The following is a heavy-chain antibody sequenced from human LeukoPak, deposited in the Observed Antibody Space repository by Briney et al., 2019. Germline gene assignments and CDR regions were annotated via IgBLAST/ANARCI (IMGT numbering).Heavy chain of an antibody. CDR1: GGTFSSYA. Sequence: SVKVSCKASGGTFSSYAISSVRQAPGQGLEGMGRIIPIFGTANYAQKFQGRVTITTDESTSTAYMELSSPRSEDTAVYYCACLWDSSGYYQDDAFDIWGQGTMVTVSS. D-gene: IGHD3-22*01. CDR3: ACLWDSSGYYQDDAFDI. CDR2: IIPIFGTA. J-gene: IGHJ3*02. V-gene: IGHV1-69*05.